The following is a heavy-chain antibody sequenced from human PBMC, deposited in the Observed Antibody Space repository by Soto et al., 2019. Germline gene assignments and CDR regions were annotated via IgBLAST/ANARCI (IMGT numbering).Heavy chain of an antibody. D-gene: IGHD1-1*01. J-gene: IGHJ6*02. CDR2: ISYDGSNK. Sequence: GGSLRLSCAASGFTFSSYAMHWVRQAPGEGLEWVAVISYDGSNKYYADSVKGRFTISRDNSKNTLYLQMNSLRAEDTAVYYCARSQSRLPFLEHGEGYYYYGIDVCGQGPTVTVYS. V-gene: IGHV3-30-3*01. CDR3: ARSQSRLPFLEHGEGYYYYGIDV. CDR1: GFTFSSYA.